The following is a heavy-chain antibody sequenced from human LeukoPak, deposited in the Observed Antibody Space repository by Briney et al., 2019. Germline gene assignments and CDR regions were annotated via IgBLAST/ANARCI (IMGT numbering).Heavy chain of an antibody. J-gene: IGHJ4*02. CDR2: INHSGST. Sequence: SETLSLTCTVSGGSISGYYWSWIRQPPGKGLEWIGEINHSGSTNYNPSLKSRVTISVDTSKNQFSLKLSSVTAADTAVYYCARGRGSWFPAFDYWGQGTLVTVSS. V-gene: IGHV4-34*01. D-gene: IGHD6-13*01. CDR1: GGSISGYY. CDR3: ARGRGSWFPAFDY.